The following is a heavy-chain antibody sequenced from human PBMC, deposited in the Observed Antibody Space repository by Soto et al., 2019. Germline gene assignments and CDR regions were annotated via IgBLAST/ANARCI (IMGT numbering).Heavy chain of an antibody. J-gene: IGHJ3*02. D-gene: IGHD2-15*01. CDR1: GYTFTSYA. Sequence: ASVKVSCKASGYTFTSYAMHWVRQAPGQRLERMGWINAGNGNTKYAQKFQGRVTITRDTSTSTVYMELSSLRSEDTAVYYCAAQGKDIVVVVAVKPDAFDIWGQGTMVTVSS. CDR2: INAGNGNT. CDR3: AAQGKDIVVVVAVKPDAFDI. V-gene: IGHV1-3*01.